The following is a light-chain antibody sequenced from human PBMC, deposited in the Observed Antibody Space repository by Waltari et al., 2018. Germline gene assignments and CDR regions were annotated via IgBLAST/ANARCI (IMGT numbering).Light chain of an antibody. Sequence: QSGLTQPPSVSGAPAQLVTISRTGTSSNIRAGADVHWYQLLPGTAPKLLIYGSSNRPSGVPGRFSGSKSGTSASLAITGLQAEDEADYYCQSYDSSLSCSVFGGGTKLTVL. V-gene: IGLV1-40*01. CDR1: SSNIRAGAD. CDR2: GSS. CDR3: QSYDSSLSCSV. J-gene: IGLJ2*01.